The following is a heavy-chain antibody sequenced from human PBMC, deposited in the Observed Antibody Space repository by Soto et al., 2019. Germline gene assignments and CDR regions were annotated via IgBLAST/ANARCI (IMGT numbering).Heavy chain of an antibody. Sequence: SSLKLYCKAAGYSFTSYYISWGRQPPGQGLEWMGWMNPNSGNTAYAQQFQGRISMTKNTSISTAYMELTSLRSEDTAVYYCARGLKSRFLHLINYGGQGSLVTVSS. CDR2: MNPNSGNT. J-gene: IGHJ4*02. CDR1: GYSFTSYY. D-gene: IGHD3-3*01. CDR3: ARGLKSRFLHLINY. V-gene: IGHV1-8*01.